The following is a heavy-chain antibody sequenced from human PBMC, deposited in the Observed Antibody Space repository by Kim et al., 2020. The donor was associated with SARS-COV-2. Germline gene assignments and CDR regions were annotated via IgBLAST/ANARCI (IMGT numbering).Heavy chain of an antibody. J-gene: IGHJ2*01. CDR3: ARDGEQPGYFDL. Sequence: YYNPSLKSRVTISVDTSKNQFSLKLSSVTAADTAVYYCARDGEQPGYFDLWGRGTLVTVSS. V-gene: IGHV4-31*02. D-gene: IGHD1-26*01.